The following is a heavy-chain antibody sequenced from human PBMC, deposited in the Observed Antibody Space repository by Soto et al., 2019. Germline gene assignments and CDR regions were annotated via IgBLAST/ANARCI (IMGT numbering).Heavy chain of an antibody. CDR2: IYHSGST. J-gene: IGHJ3*02. D-gene: IGHD3-3*02. CDR3: ARVLGNDAFDI. CDR1: GDSSSSSNW. V-gene: IGHV4-4*02. Sequence: SSETLSLTCTVSGDSSSSSNWWSWVRQPPGKGLEWIGEIYHSGSTNYNPSLKSRVTISVDKSKNQFSLKLSSVTAADTAVYYCARVLGNDAFDIWGQGTMVTVSS.